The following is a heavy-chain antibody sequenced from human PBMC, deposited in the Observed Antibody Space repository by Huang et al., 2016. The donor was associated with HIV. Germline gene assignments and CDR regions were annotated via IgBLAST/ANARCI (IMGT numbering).Heavy chain of an antibody. CDR1: GFSFSTYG. D-gene: IGHD1-26*01. V-gene: IGHV3-30*18. J-gene: IGHJ4*02. CDR3: AKDGADEEWDIDY. Sequence: VQLVESGGGVVQPGRSLRLACAASGFSFSTYGVHWVRQGPGKGLEWVAVISYDGSNKYYAHSVKGRFTISRDTSENKVYLQMNSLRHEDTAVYYCAKDGADEEWDIDYWGQGTLVTVSS. CDR2: ISYDGSNK.